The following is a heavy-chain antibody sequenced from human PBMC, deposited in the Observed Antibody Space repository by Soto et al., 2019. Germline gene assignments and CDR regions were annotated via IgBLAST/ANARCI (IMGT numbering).Heavy chain of an antibody. CDR1: GFTFSSYS. Sequence: PGGSLRLSCAASGFTFSSYSMKWVRQAPWKGLEWVSSISSSSSYIYYADSVKGRFTISRDNAKNSLYLQMNSLRAEDTAVYYCARDPRYCSSTSCYGWNYYYMDVWGKGTTVTVSS. CDR2: ISSSSSYI. D-gene: IGHD2-2*01. CDR3: ARDPRYCSSTSCYGWNYYYMDV. V-gene: IGHV3-21*01. J-gene: IGHJ6*03.